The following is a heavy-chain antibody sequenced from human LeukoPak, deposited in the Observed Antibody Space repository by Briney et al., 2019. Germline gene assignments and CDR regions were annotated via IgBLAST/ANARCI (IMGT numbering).Heavy chain of an antibody. CDR3: AQHALGGYYFDY. Sequence: SETLSLTCAVYGGSFSGYYWSWIRQPPGKGLEWIGQISHSGHTIYNPSLKSRLTMSVDSSKNQFSLKLSSVTAADMAIYYCAQHALGGYYFDYRGQGNLVTVSS. CDR2: ISHSGHT. J-gene: IGHJ4*02. CDR1: GGSFSGYY. D-gene: IGHD2-15*01. V-gene: IGHV4-34*01.